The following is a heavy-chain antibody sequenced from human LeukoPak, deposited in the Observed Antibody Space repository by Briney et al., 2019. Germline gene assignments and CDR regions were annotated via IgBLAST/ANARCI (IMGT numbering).Heavy chain of an antibody. V-gene: IGHV3-7*01. J-gene: IGHJ4*02. CDR1: GFSFSSCW. CDR3: ARGLQILDSPFDY. Sequence: HPGGSLRLSCAASGFSFSSCWMSWVRQAPGKGLEWLAIIKQDGSEKYYVDSLKGRFIISRDNAKNSLYLQMNSLRAEDTAVYYCARGLQILDSPFDYWGQGTLVTVSS. D-gene: IGHD3/OR15-3a*01. CDR2: IKQDGSEK.